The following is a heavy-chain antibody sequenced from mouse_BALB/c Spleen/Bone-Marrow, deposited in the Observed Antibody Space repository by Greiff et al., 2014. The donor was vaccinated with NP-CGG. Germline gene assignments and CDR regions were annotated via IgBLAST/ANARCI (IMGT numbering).Heavy chain of an antibody. V-gene: IGHV3-1*02. CDR3: ARQNDGYLYYAMDY. D-gene: IGHD2-3*01. Sequence: VQLKESGPDLVKPSQSLSLTCTVTGYSITSGYSWHWIRQFPGNKLKWMGYIHYSGTTNYNPSLKSRISITRDTSKNQFFLQLNSVTSDDTATYYCARQNDGYLYYAMDYWGQGTSVTVSS. CDR2: IHYSGTT. J-gene: IGHJ4*01. CDR1: GYSITSGYS.